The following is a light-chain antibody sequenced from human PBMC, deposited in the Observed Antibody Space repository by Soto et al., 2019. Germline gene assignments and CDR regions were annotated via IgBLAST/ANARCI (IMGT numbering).Light chain of an antibody. CDR1: QSVSNN. J-gene: IGKJ1*01. CDR3: QQYNNWWT. Sequence: EIVMTQSPATLSVSPGERATLSCRASQSVSNNLAWYQKKPGQAHRLLIYGASTRATGIPASFSGGGSGTEFTLTISSLQSEDFAVYYCQQYNNWWTFGQGTRVEIK. CDR2: GAS. V-gene: IGKV3-15*01.